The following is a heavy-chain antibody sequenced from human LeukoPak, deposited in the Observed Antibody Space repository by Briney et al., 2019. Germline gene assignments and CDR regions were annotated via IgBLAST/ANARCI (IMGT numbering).Heavy chain of an antibody. Sequence: GGSLRLSCAASGFTFSSYGMHWVRQAPGKGLEWVAVISYDGSNKYYADSVKGRFTISRDNSKNTLYLQMNSLRAEDTAVYYCAKYGNGLWFGELLSTYYYGMDVWGQGTTVTVSS. CDR2: ISYDGSNK. J-gene: IGHJ6*02. CDR3: AKYGNGLWFGELLSTYYYGMDV. CDR1: GFTFSSYG. D-gene: IGHD3-10*01. V-gene: IGHV3-30*18.